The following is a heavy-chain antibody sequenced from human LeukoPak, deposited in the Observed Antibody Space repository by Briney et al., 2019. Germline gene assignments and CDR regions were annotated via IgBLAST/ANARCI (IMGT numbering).Heavy chain of an antibody. Sequence: GGSLRLSCAASGFTFSSYAMSWVRQAPGKGLEWVSYISSSGSTIYYADSVKGRSTISRDNAKNSLYLQMNSLRAEDTAVYYCARDHTIFGVVSLDYWGQGTLVTVSS. CDR2: ISSSGSTI. J-gene: IGHJ4*02. CDR3: ARDHTIFGVVSLDY. CDR1: GFTFSSYA. D-gene: IGHD3-3*01. V-gene: IGHV3-48*04.